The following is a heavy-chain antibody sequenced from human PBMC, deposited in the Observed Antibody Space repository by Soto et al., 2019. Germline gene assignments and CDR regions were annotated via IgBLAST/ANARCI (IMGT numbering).Heavy chain of an antibody. CDR2: IIPIFGTA. J-gene: IGHJ4*02. CDR1: GGTFSSYA. CDR3: ARSGYVDTAMGVDY. D-gene: IGHD5-18*01. V-gene: IGHV1-69*06. Sequence: SVKVSCKASGGTFSSYAISWVRQAPGQGLEWMGGIIPIFGTANYAQKFQGRVTITADKSTSTAYMELSSLRSEDTAVYYCARSGYVDTAMGVDYWGQGTLVTVSS.